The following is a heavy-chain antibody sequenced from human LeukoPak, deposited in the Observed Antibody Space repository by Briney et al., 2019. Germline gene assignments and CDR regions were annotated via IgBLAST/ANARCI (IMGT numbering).Heavy chain of an antibody. Sequence: GGSLRLSCAASRFTFSSYSMNWVRQAPGKGLEWVSSISSSSSYIHYADSVKGRFTISRDNAKNSLYLQMNNLRAEDTAVYYCATLTTVVLDAFDIWGQGTMVTVSS. CDR1: RFTFSSYS. D-gene: IGHD4-23*01. CDR2: ISSSSSYI. CDR3: ATLTTVVLDAFDI. J-gene: IGHJ3*02. V-gene: IGHV3-21*01.